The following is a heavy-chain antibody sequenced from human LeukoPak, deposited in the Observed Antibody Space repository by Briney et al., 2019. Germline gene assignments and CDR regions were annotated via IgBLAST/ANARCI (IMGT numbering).Heavy chain of an antibody. CDR3: AKWGDYDVLTGYYVSDY. D-gene: IGHD3-9*01. Sequence: GASLRLSCAASGFTFSNYAMSWVRQAPGKGMEWVSAITGSGGNTYYADSVKGRFTISRDNSKNTVFLQMNSLRAEDTAVYYCAKWGDYDVLTGYYVSDYWGQGTLVTVSS. CDR1: GFTFSNYA. V-gene: IGHV3-23*01. J-gene: IGHJ4*02. CDR2: ITGSGGNT.